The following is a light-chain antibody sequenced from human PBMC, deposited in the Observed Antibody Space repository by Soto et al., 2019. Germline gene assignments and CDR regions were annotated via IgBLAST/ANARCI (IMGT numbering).Light chain of an antibody. Sequence: VLTQSPATLSLSPGERATLSCRASLNVNSYLAWYQQKPGQAPRLVIYGASSRATGIPDRFSGSGSGTDFTLTISRLEPEDFAVDYCQQYGSSGTFGQGTKVDIK. J-gene: IGKJ1*01. CDR3: QQYGSSGT. CDR2: GAS. CDR1: LNVNSY. V-gene: IGKV3-20*01.